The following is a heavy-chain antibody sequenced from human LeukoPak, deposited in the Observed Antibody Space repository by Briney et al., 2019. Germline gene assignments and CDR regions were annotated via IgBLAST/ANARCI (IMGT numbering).Heavy chain of an antibody. D-gene: IGHD2-2*01. V-gene: IGHV3-21*01. CDR1: GFTFSSYW. CDR3: ARDGVPAAIHPNWFDP. CDR2: ISSSSSNYM. Sequence: GGSLRLSCAASGFTFSSYWMIWVRQAPGKGLEWVSSISSSSSNYMYYADSVQGRFTISRDNAKNSLYLQMNSLRANDTAVYYCARDGVPAAIHPNWFDPWGQGTLVTVSS. J-gene: IGHJ5*02.